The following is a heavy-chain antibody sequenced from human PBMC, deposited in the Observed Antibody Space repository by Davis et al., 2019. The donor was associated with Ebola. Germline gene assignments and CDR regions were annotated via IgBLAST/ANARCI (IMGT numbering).Heavy chain of an antibody. V-gene: IGHV1-2*06. J-gene: IGHJ4*02. CDR1: GYTFIGHY. Sequence: ASVKVSCKASGYTFIGHYIHWMRQAPGQGLEWMGRIDPKSGGTNYAQKFQGRVTMTRDTSISTAYMELSRLRSDDTAVYYCARDNRGDYWGQGTLVTVSS. CDR3: ARDNRGDY. CDR2: IDPKSGGT. D-gene: IGHD1-14*01.